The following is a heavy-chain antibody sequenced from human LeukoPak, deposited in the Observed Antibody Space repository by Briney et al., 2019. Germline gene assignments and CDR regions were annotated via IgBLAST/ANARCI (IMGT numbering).Heavy chain of an antibody. CDR3: ATTDTTCY. CDR1: GFTFSSYG. CDR2: ISGSGGST. J-gene: IGHJ4*02. D-gene: IGHD1-14*01. V-gene: IGHV3-23*01. Sequence: PGGSLRLSCAASGFTFSSYGMSWVRQAPGKGLEWVSAISGSGGSTYYADSVKGRFTISRDNSKNTLYLEINSLSADDTAVYYCATTDTTCYWGQGTLVTFSS.